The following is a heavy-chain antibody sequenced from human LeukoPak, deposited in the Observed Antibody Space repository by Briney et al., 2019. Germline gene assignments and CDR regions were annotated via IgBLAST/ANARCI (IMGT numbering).Heavy chain of an antibody. CDR2: ISSSSSYI. V-gene: IGHV3-21*01. D-gene: IGHD3-9*01. CDR1: GFTFSSYS. CDR3: ARSPNLRYFDWSRGGTLNYFDY. J-gene: IGHJ4*02. Sequence: PGGSLRLSRAASGFTFSSYSMNWVRQAPGKGLEWVSSISSSSSYIYYADSVKGRFTISRDNAKNSLYLQMNSLRAEDTAVYYCARSPNLRYFDWSRGGTLNYFDYWGQGTLVTVSS.